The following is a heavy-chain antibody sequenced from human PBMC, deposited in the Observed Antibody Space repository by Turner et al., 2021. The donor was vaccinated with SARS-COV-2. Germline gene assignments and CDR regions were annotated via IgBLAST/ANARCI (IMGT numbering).Heavy chain of an antibody. V-gene: IGHV4-39*01. CDR3: ARHEVNSYDASGYYTSP. D-gene: IGHD3-22*01. J-gene: IGHJ5*02. CDR1: GGHINNNLYS. CDR2: VFHTGST. Sequence: QLQLQESGPRLVKPSETLSLTCAVSGGHINNNLYSWGWIRQPPGKGLEWIGSVFHTGSTYYKASRKLRVAISIDTSKNNFSLRLNSVTAADTAVYYCARHEVNSYDASGYYTSPWGQGILVAVSS.